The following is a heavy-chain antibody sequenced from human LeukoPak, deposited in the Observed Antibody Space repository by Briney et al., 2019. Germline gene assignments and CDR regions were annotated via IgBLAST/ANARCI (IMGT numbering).Heavy chain of an antibody. CDR1: GFTFSSYS. Sequence: PGGSLRLSCAASGFTFSSYSMNWVRQAPGKGLEWVSSISSRSSYIYYADSVKGRFPISRDNAKNSLYLPMNSLRAEDTAVYYCARDPYSSSSAVGDYWGQGTLVTVSS. J-gene: IGHJ4*02. CDR3: ARDPYSSSSAVGDY. CDR2: ISSRSSYI. D-gene: IGHD6-6*01. V-gene: IGHV3-21*01.